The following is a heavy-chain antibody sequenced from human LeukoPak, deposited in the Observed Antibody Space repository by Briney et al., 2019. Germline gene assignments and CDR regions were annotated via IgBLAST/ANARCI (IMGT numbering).Heavy chain of an antibody. CDR3: AREGFTISPYYYMDV. Sequence: GASVKVSCKASGYTFTSYYMHWVRQAPGQGLEWMGWISAYNGNTNYAQKLQGRVTMTTDTSTSTAYMELRSLRSDDTAVYYCAREGFTISPYYYMDVWGKGTTVTVSS. CDR1: GYTFTSYY. V-gene: IGHV1-18*04. CDR2: ISAYNGNT. D-gene: IGHD3-3*01. J-gene: IGHJ6*03.